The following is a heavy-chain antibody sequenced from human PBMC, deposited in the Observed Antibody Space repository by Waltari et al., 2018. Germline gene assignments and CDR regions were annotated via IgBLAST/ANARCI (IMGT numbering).Heavy chain of an antibody. J-gene: IGHJ4*02. CDR2: IGSRGRTI. CDR1: GFTFSSYE. Sequence: EVQLVESGGGLVQPGGSLRLSCAASGFTFSSYEMNWVRQAPGKGLGWVSYIGSRGRTIYYADSVKGRFTIARDKAKNSLYLQMNSLRAEETAVYYCARDVITGSSPFDYWGQGTLVTVSS. CDR3: ARDVITGSSPFDY. V-gene: IGHV3-48*03. D-gene: IGHD2-2*01.